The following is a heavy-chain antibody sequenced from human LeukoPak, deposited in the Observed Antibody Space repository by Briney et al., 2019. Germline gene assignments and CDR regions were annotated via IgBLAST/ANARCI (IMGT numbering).Heavy chain of an antibody. CDR1: GYTLTELS. D-gene: IGHD6-19*01. CDR2: FDPEDGET. J-gene: IGHJ3*02. V-gene: IGHV1-24*01. CDR3: ALAVAGNGAFDI. Sequence: ASVKLSCKVSGYTLTELSVHWVRQAPGKGLEWMGGFDPEDGETIYAQKFQGRVTMTEDTSTDTAYMELSSLRSEDTAVYYCALAVAGNGAFDIWGQGTMVTVSS.